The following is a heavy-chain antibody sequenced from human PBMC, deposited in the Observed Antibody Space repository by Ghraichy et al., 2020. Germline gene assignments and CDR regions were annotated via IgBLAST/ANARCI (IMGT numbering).Heavy chain of an antibody. CDR3: ARDHCSGGSCYSGGWYYYGMDV. J-gene: IGHJ6*02. V-gene: IGHV4-31*02. CDR2: IYYSGST. Sequence: SQTLSLTCTVSGGPISSGGYYWSWIRQHPGKGLEWIGYIYYSGSTYYNPSLKSRVTISVDTSKNQFSLKLSSVTAADTAVYYCARDHCSGGSCYSGGWYYYGMDVWGQGTTVTVSS. CDR1: GGPISSGGYY. D-gene: IGHD2-15*01.